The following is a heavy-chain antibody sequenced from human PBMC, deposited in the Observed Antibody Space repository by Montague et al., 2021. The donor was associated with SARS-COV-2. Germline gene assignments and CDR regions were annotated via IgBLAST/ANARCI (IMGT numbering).Heavy chain of an antibody. CDR2: ISPTGST. J-gene: IGHJ4*02. V-gene: IGHV4-34*01. D-gene: IGHD3-16*01. CDR3: VGAPNEYYFDY. CDR1: GGSFSRYF. Sequence: SETLSLTCDVYGGSFSRYFWSWIRQPPGGGPELIGRISPTGSTRYNPSLDSRVTISLDTSKSRLSLELTSVTVADTSIYFCVGAPNEYYFDYWGQGTPVSVSS.